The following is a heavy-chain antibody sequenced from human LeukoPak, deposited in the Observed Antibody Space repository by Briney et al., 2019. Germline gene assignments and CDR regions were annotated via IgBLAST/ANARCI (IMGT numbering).Heavy chain of an antibody. D-gene: IGHD6-13*01. J-gene: IGHJ3*02. CDR2: ISSSSSYI. Sequence: GGSLRLSCAASGFTFSSYSMNWVRQAPGKGLEWASSISSSSSYIYYADSVKGRFAISRDNSKNTLYLQMNSLRAEDTAVYYCAKGAGLRSWYAFDIWGQGTMVTVSS. CDR3: AKGAGLRSWYAFDI. CDR1: GFTFSSYS. V-gene: IGHV3-21*01.